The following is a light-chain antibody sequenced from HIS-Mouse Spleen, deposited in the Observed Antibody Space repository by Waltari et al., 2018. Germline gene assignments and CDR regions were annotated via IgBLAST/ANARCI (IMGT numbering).Light chain of an antibody. V-gene: IGLV2-23*01. CDR2: EGS. CDR1: SSDVGSYNL. CDR3: CSYAGSSTFVV. J-gene: IGLJ2*01. Sequence: QSALTQPASVSGSPGQSITISCTGTSSDVGSYNLVSWYQQHPGKAPKLMIYEGSKRPSGVSIRFSGSKSGNTACLTISGLQAEDEADYYCCSYAGSSTFVVFGGGTKLTVL.